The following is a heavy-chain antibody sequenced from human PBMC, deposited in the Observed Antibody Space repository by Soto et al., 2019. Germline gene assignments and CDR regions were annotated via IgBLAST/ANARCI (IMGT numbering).Heavy chain of an antibody. CDR1: GGSFSGYY. J-gene: IGHJ4*02. CDR3: ARGGYSYGFVDY. Sequence: SETLSLTCAVYGGSFSGYYWIWIRQPPGKGLEWIGEINHSGSTNYNPSLKSRVTISVDTSKNQFSLKLSSVTAADTAVYYCARGGYSYGFVDYWGQGTLVTVSS. CDR2: INHSGST. V-gene: IGHV4-34*01. D-gene: IGHD5-18*01.